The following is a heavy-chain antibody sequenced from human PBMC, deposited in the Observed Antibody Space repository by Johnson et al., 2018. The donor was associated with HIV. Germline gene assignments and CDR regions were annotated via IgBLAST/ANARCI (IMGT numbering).Heavy chain of an antibody. CDR1: GFIFNDYV. Sequence: VQLVESGGGMVRPGGSLRLSCAASGFIFNDYVMNWVRQAPGKGLEWVSGVNWNGGSTGYADSVKGRFTISRDNAKNSLYLQMNSLRAEDTALYYCAKVKLELRYGAFDIWGQGTMVTVSS. V-gene: IGHV3-20*04. CDR2: VNWNGGST. J-gene: IGHJ3*02. CDR3: AKVKLELRYGAFDI. D-gene: IGHD1-7*01.